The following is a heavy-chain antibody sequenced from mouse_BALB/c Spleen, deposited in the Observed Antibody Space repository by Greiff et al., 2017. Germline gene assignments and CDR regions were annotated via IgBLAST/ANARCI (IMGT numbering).Heavy chain of an antibody. V-gene: IGHV5-6-5*01. CDR3: ARGGEVYYDYDDAMDY. J-gene: IGHJ4*01. CDR2: ISSGGST. Sequence: EVQLQQSGPGLVAPSQSLSITCTVSGFSLTSYGVSWVRQPPEKRLEWVASISSGGSTYYPDSVKGRFTISRDNARNILYLQMSSLRSEDTAMYYCARGGEVYYDYDDAMDYWGQGTSVTVSS. D-gene: IGHD2-4*01. CDR1: GFSLTSYG.